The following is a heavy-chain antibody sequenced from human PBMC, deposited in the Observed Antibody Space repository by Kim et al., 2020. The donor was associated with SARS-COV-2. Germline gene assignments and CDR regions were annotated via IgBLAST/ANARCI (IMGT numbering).Heavy chain of an antibody. D-gene: IGHD6-19*01. CDR2: IYYSGST. CDR3: ARLGSSGWSYGMDV. CDR1: GGSISSYY. V-gene: IGHV4-59*08. Sequence: SETLSLTCTVSGGSISSYYWSWIRQPPGKGLEWIGYIYYSGSTNYNPSLKSRVTISVDTSKNQFSLKLSSVTAADTAVYYCARLGSSGWSYGMDVWGQGTTVTVSS. J-gene: IGHJ6*02.